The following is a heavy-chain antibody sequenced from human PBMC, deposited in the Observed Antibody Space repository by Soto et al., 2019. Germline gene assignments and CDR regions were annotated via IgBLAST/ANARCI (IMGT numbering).Heavy chain of an antibody. D-gene: IGHD3-10*01. CDR2: IYHSGST. CDR1: GGSISSSNW. Sequence: QVQLQESGPGLVKPSGTLSLTCAVSGGSISSSNWWSWVRQPPGKGLEWIGEIYHSGSTNYNPSLKSRXXIXVXXSKNQFSLKLSSVTAADTAVYYCARGDYGSGSMNYWGQGTLVTVSS. V-gene: IGHV4-4*02. J-gene: IGHJ4*02. CDR3: ARGDYGSGSMNY.